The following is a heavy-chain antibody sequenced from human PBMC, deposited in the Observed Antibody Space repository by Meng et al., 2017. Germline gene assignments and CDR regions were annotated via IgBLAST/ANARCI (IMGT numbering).Heavy chain of an antibody. CDR1: GFTFSSYA. V-gene: IGHV3-23*01. J-gene: IGHJ4*02. CDR2: ISGSGGST. D-gene: IGHD5-18*01. CDR3: AKDRGYSYGPTDY. Sequence: GESLKISCAASGFTFSSYAMSWVRQAPGKGLEWVSAISGSGGSTYYADSVKGRFTISRDNSKNTLYLQMNSLRAEDTAAYYCAKDRGYSYGPTDYWGQGTLVTVSS.